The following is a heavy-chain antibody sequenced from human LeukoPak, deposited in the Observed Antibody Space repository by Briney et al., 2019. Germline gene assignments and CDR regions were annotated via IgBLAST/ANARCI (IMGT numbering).Heavy chain of an antibody. CDR1: GGSISSYY. CDR2: IHTSGST. Sequence: SETLSLTCTVSGGSISSYYWNWIRQPAGKGLEWIGRIHTSGSTNYNPSLKSRVTVSVDTSRNQFSLKLSSVTAADTAVYYCARHGFALIQPDMATTESDYWGHGTLVTVSS. J-gene: IGHJ4*01. D-gene: IGHD5-24*01. CDR3: ARHGFALIQPDMATTESDY. V-gene: IGHV4-4*07.